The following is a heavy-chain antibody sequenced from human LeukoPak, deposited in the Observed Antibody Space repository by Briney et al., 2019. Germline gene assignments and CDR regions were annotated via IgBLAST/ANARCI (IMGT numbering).Heavy chain of an antibody. V-gene: IGHV4-34*01. D-gene: IGHD3-3*01. CDR1: GGSFSGYY. CDR2: INHSGST. Sequence: SETLSLTCAVYGGSFSGYYWSWIRQPPGKGLEWIGEINHSGSTNSNPSLKSRVTISVDTSKNQFSLKLSSVTAADTAVYYCARGSRGDDFWSGPHYYFDYWGQGTLVTVSS. CDR3: ARGSRGDDFWSGPHYYFDY. J-gene: IGHJ4*02.